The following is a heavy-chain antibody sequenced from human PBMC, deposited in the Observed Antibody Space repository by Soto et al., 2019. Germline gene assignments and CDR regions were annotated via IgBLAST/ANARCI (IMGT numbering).Heavy chain of an antibody. CDR1: GGTFSSYA. D-gene: IGHD1-20*01. CDR2: IIPIFGTA. J-gene: IGHJ6*02. Sequence: VASVKVSCKASGGTFSSYAISWVRQAPGQGLEWMGGIIPIFGTANYAQKFQGRVTITADESTSTAYMELSSLRSEDTAVYYCARFLTPLYYYGMDVWGQGTTVTVSS. CDR3: ARFLTPLYYYGMDV. V-gene: IGHV1-69*13.